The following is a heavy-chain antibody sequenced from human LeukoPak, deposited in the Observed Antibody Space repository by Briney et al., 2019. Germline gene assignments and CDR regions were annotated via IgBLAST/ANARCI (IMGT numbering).Heavy chain of an antibody. CDR1: GGSISAHY. CDR3: ARDEGSGHYDS. CDR2: IYYSGST. V-gene: IGHV4-59*11. Sequence: SETLSLTCTVSGGSISAHYWSWIRQSPGKGLEWIGFIYYSGSTDYNPSLESRVSISVDTSKNQFSLKLRSVTAADTAVYYCARDEGSGHYDSWGQGTLVTVSS. D-gene: IGHD3-3*01. J-gene: IGHJ4*02.